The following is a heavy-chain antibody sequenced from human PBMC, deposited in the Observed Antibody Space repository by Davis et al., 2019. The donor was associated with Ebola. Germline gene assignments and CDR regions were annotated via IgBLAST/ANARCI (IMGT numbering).Heavy chain of an antibody. D-gene: IGHD6-13*01. CDR1: GGTFSSYA. CDR3: ARTYSSSRNYYYYYGMDV. Sequence: SVKVSCKASGGTFSSYAISWVRQAPGQGLEWMGGIIPIFGTANYAQKFQGRVTLTADKSTSTAYMELSSLRSEDTAVYYCARTYSSSRNYYYYYGMDVWGQGTTVTVSS. CDR2: IIPIFGTA. V-gene: IGHV1-69*06. J-gene: IGHJ6*02.